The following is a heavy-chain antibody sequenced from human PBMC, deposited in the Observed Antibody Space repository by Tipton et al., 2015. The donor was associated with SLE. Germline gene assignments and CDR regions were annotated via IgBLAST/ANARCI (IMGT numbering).Heavy chain of an antibody. CDR2: IYYSGST. Sequence: TLSLTSTVFGGSIRSHYWSWIRQPPGKGLEWVGSIYYSGSTNYNPSLKSRVTISVDTSKNQFSLKLSSVTAADTAVYYCARAGYSGSYYGYYDYGMDVWGQGTTVTVSS. D-gene: IGHD1-26*01. V-gene: IGHV4-59*11. J-gene: IGHJ6*02. CDR3: ARAGYSGSYYGYYDYGMDV. CDR1: GGSIRSHY.